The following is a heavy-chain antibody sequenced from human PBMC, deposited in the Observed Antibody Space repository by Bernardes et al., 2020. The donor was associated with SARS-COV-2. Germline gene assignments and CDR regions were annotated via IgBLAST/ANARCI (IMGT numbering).Heavy chain of an antibody. CDR1: GSPFSPYA. V-gene: IGHV3-23*01. CDR3: SKDYFYDRSHDYYSALNWFDP. D-gene: IGHD3-22*01. Sequence: GGSLRLSCLASGSPFSPYAMSWVRQAPGKGLEWVSAISGPGDRTYYSDSVKGRFTISRDNAENTLYLQMTSLRAEDTAVYYCSKDYFYDRSHDYYSALNWFDPRGQGTLVTVSS. J-gene: IGHJ5*02. CDR2: ISGPGDRT.